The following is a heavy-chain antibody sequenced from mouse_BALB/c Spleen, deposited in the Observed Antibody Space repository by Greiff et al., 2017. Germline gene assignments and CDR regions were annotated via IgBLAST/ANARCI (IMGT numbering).Heavy chain of an antibody. CDR2: INPGSGGT. CDR1: GYAFTNYL. CDR3: ARRGTTVVGDV. Sequence: VQLQESGAELVRPGTSVKVSCKASGYAFTNYLIEWVKQRPGQGLEWIGVINPGSGGTNYNEKFKGKATLTADKSSSTAYMQLSSLTSDDSAVYFCARRGTTVVGDVWGAGTTVTVSS. V-gene: IGHV1-54*01. D-gene: IGHD1-1*01. J-gene: IGHJ1*01.